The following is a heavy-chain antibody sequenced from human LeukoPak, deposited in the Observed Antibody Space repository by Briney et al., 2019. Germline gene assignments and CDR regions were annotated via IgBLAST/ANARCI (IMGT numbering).Heavy chain of an antibody. CDR2: IYTSGST. D-gene: IGHD2-2*01. Sequence: PSETLSLTCTVSGGSISSGSYYWSWIRQPAEKGLEWIGRIYTSGSTNYNPSLKSRVTISVDTSKNQFSLKLSSVTAADTAVYYCARGGDDGIVVVPAAGSGFDPWGQGTLVTVSS. CDR3: ARGGDDGIVVVPAAGSGFDP. V-gene: IGHV4-61*02. J-gene: IGHJ5*02. CDR1: GGSISSGSYY.